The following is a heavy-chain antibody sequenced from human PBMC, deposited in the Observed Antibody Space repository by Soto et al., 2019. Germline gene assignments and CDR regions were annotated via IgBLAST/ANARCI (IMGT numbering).Heavy chain of an antibody. D-gene: IGHD3-10*01. CDR3: GTEEVRKNLVGDYFDY. CDR1: GFTFSTYS. J-gene: IGHJ4*02. CDR2: ISSSSSYI. V-gene: IGHV3-21*01. Sequence: EVQLVESGGGLVEPGGSLRLSCAASGFTFSTYSMNWVRQAPGKGLRWVSCISSSSSYIHYADSLKGRFTISRDNAKKSLYQIMNTLRAEDRVVYYWGTEEVRKNLVGDYFDYWGQGPLVTVSS.